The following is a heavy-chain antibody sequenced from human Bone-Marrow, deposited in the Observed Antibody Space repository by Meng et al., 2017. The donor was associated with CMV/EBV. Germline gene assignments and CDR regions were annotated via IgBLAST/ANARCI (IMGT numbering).Heavy chain of an antibody. J-gene: IGHJ6*02. CDR3: AKETTPYYYYYYGMDV. CDR2: IRYDGSNK. CDR1: GFTFSSYG. D-gene: IGHD4-17*01. Sequence: GESLKISCAASGFTFSSYGMHWVRQAPGKGLEWVAFIRYDGSNKYYADSVKGRFTISRDNSKNTLYLQMNSLRAGDTAVYYCAKETTPYYYYYYGMDVWGQGTTVTVSS. V-gene: IGHV3-30*02.